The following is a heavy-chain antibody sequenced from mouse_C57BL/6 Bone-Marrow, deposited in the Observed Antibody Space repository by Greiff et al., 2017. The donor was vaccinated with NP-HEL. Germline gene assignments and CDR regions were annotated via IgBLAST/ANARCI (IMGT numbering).Heavy chain of an antibody. CDR2: IYPRDGST. J-gene: IGHJ1*03. V-gene: IGHV1-78*01. D-gene: IGHD1-1*01. CDR3: ARNPLYYGSLWYFDV. CDR1: GYTFTDHT. Sequence: LVKPGASVKISCKVSGYTFTDHTIHWMKQRPEQGLEWIGYIYPRDGSTKYNEKFKGKATLTADKSSSTAYMQLNSLTSEDSAVYFCARNPLYYGSLWYFDVWGTGTTVTVSS.